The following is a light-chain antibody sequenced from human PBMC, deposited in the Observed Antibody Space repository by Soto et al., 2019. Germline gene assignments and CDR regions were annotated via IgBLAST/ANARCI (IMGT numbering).Light chain of an antibody. CDR3: QQYNNWPPYT. J-gene: IGKJ2*01. Sequence: EIVMTQSPATLSVSPGERATLSCRASQSVRSNLAWYQQNPGQAPRLLIYGASTRATGIPARFSGSGSGTEFTLTISSLQSEDFAVYYCQQYNNWPPYTFGQGTKLEIK. V-gene: IGKV3-15*01. CDR2: GAS. CDR1: QSVRSN.